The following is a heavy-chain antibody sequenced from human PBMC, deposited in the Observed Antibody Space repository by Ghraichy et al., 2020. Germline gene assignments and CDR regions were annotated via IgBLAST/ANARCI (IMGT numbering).Heavy chain of an antibody. CDR3: ARGQGSSGWYDHFDY. D-gene: IGHD6-19*01. V-gene: IGHV3-30-3*01. J-gene: IGHJ4*02. CDR1: GFTFSSYA. Sequence: GGSLRLSCAASGFTFSSYAMNWVRQAPGKGLEWVAVISYDGSNKYYADSVKGRFTISRDNSKNTLYLQMNSLRAEDTAIYYCARGQGSSGWYDHFDYWGQGTLVTVSS. CDR2: ISYDGSNK.